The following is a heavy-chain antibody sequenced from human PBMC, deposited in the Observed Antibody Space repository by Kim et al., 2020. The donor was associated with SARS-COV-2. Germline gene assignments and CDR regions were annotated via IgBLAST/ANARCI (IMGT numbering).Heavy chain of an antibody. CDR3: ARVGGVATIDY. D-gene: IGHD5-12*01. Sequence: TTNHPSLKRRVTISVDTSQNQFSLKLSSVTAADTAVYYCARVGGVATIDYWGQGTLVTVSS. J-gene: IGHJ4*02. CDR2: T. V-gene: IGHV4-59*01.